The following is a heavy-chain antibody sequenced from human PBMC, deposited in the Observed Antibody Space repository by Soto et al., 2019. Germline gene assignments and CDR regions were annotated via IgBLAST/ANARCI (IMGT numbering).Heavy chain of an antibody. V-gene: IGHV4-61*01. CDR3: AKDTPIQYSGSPGYFDY. Sequence: PSETLSLTCTVSGGSVSSANYYWGWIRQPPGKGLEWIGSIYYSGNTNYNPSLNSRVTISVDTSKNQFSLRLSSVTAADTAVYYCAKDTPIQYSGSPGYFDYWGQGTLVTVSS. CDR1: GGSVSSANYY. J-gene: IGHJ4*02. CDR2: IYYSGNT. D-gene: IGHD1-26*01.